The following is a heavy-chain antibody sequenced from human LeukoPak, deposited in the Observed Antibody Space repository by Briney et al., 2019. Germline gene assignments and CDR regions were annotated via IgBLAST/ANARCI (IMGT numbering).Heavy chain of an antibody. D-gene: IGHD3-3*02. CDR2: INFSGGNT. Sequence: GGSLRLSCAASGLTFSDSAMNWVRQAPGKGLEWLSLINFSGGNTYYADSMKGRFTISRDNSKDTLYLQMNSLRAEDTAIYYCARDIEFSTWGLGTKVTVSS. CDR1: GLTFSDSA. V-gene: IGHV3-23*01. J-gene: IGHJ3*01. CDR3: ARDIEFST.